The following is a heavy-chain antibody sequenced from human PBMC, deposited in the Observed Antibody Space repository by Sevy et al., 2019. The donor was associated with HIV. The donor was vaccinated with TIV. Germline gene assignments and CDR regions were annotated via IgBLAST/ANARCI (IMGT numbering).Heavy chain of an antibody. CDR3: AKDGYYIAVLDNDY. Sequence: GGSLRLSCAASGFTFGSYGMHWVRQAPGKGLEWVAVISYDGSNKYYADSVKGRFTISRDNSKNTLYLQMNSLRAEDTAVYYCAKDGYYIAVLDNDYWGQGTLVTVSS. D-gene: IGHD6-19*01. CDR2: ISYDGSNK. CDR1: GFTFGSYG. J-gene: IGHJ4*02. V-gene: IGHV3-30*18.